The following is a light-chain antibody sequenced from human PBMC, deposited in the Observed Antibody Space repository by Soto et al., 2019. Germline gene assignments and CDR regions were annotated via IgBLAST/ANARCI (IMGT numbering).Light chain of an antibody. Sequence: DIQMTQSPSTLSASVGDRFTITCRASQSISGWLAWYQQKPGKAPKLLIYDVSSLESGVPSRFSGSGSGTEFTLAISSLQPDDFATYYCQQYNSYPWTFGQGTTVDIK. CDR1: QSISGW. CDR3: QQYNSYPWT. J-gene: IGKJ1*01. V-gene: IGKV1-5*01. CDR2: DVS.